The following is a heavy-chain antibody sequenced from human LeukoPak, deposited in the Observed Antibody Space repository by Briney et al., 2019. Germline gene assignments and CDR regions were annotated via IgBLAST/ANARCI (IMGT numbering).Heavy chain of an antibody. V-gene: IGHV3-30-3*01. J-gene: IGHJ4*02. CDR1: GFTFSSYA. Sequence: GGSLRLSCAASGFTFSSYAMYWVRQAPGKGLEWVAVISYDGSNKYYADSVKGRFTISRDNSKNTLYLQMNSLRAEDTAVYYCARTYTVTTMDWGQGTLVTVSS. D-gene: IGHD4-17*01. CDR3: ARTYTVTTMD. CDR2: ISYDGSNK.